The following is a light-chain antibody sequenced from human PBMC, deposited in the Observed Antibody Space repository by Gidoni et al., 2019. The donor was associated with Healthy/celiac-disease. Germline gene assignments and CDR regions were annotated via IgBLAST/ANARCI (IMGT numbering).Light chain of an antibody. J-gene: IGKJ1*01. V-gene: IGKV2-30*01. CDR2: KVS. CDR3: MQGTHWPPT. Sequence: DVVMTQSPLSLPVTLGQPASISCRSSQILVYSDGNTYLNWFQQRPGQSPRRLIYKVSNRDSGVPDRFGVSGSGTDFTLKISRVEAEDVGVYYCMQGTHWPPTFGQGTKVEIK. CDR1: QILVYSDGNTY.